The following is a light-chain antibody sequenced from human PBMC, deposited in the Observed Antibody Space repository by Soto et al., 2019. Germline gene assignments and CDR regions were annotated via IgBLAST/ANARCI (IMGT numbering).Light chain of an antibody. CDR3: MRATLSPWA. Sequence: TLAQASANSCRSSQSLVHNDGNTYLSWFQQRPGQPPRLLIYKVSDRFSGVPDRFSVCGAGTDFTLRFTRLEVEEVRVYYCMRATLSPWAFGGGTKVDIK. CDR2: KVS. V-gene: IGKV2-24*01. CDR1: QSLVHNDGNTY. J-gene: IGKJ4*02.